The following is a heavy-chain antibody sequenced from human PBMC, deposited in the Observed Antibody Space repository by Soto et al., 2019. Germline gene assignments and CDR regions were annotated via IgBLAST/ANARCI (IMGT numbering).Heavy chain of an antibody. V-gene: IGHV3-30*18. CDR3: AKDLGYCSSTTCYRMDL. D-gene: IGHD2-2*01. CDR1: GFTFSSYG. J-gene: IGHJ6*02. Sequence: GGSLRLSCAASGFTFSSYGMHWVRQAPGKGLEWVEVISFDGNNKYYADSVKGRFTISRDNSKNTLYLQINSLRTEDTAVYYCAKDLGYCSSTTCYRMDLWGQGTTVTVSS. CDR2: ISFDGNNK.